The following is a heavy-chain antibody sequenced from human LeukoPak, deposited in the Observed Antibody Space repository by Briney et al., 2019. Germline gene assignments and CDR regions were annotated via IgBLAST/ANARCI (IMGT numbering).Heavy chain of an antibody. D-gene: IGHD5-18*01. V-gene: IGHV3-30*02. J-gene: IGHJ4*02. CDR1: GFTFSNYG. CDR2: IRYDGSNK. CDR3: ATRGGYSYGYYFDY. Sequence: PGGSLRLSCAASGFTFSNYGMHWVRQAPGKGLEWVAFIRYDGSNKYYADSVKGRFTISRDNSKNTLYLQMNSLRAEDTAVYYCATRGGYSYGYYFDYWGQGTLVTVCS.